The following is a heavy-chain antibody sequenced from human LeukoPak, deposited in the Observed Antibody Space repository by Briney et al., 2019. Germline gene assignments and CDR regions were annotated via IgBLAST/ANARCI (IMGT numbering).Heavy chain of an antibody. V-gene: IGHV4-39*01. CDR2: IYYSGST. CDR1: GGSISSSSYY. D-gene: IGHD2-15*01. Sequence: SETLSLTCTVSGGSISSSSYYWGWIRQPPEKGLEWIGSIYYSGSTYYNPSLKSRVTISVDTSKNQFSLKLSSVTAADTAVYYCASHLGYCSGGSCFTFDYWGQGTLVTVSS. CDR3: ASHLGYCSGGSCFTFDY. J-gene: IGHJ4*02.